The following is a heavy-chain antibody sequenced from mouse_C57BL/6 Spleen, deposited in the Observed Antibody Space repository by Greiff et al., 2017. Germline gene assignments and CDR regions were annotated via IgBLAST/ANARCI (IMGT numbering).Heavy chain of an antibody. CDR2: INPNNGGT. V-gene: IGHV1-26*01. J-gene: IGHJ3*01. CDR3: ARGENYDYFAY. CDR1: GYTFTDYY. Sequence: VQLQQSGPELVKPGASVKISCKASGYTFTDYYMNWVKQSHGKSLEWIGDINPNNGGTSYKQKFKGKSTLTVDKSSSTAYMELRSLTSEDSAVYYCARGENYDYFAYWGQGTLVTVSA. D-gene: IGHD2-4*01.